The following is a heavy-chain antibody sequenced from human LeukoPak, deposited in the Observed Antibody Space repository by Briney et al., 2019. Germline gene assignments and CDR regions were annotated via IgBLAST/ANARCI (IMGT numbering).Heavy chain of an antibody. CDR3: ARREGNYDIWSGYHRDAFDI. D-gene: IGHD3-3*01. CDR2: INPGDSDA. J-gene: IGHJ3*02. CDR1: GYRFTSYW. Sequence: GESLKISCKGSGYRFTSYWIGWVRQMPGKGLEWMGIINPGDSDARYSPSFQGQVTISADKSISTAYLQWSSLKASDTAMYYCARREGNYDIWSGYHRDAFDIWGQGTMITVSS. V-gene: IGHV5-51*01.